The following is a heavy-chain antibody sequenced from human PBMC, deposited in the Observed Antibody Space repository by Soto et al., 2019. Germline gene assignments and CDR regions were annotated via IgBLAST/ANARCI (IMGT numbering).Heavy chain of an antibody. CDR2: INPSGGIT. J-gene: IGHJ4*01. V-gene: IGHV1-46*01. Sequence: ASVKVSCKASGYTFTSYYMHWVPQAPGQRLEWMGIINPSGGITSYAQKFQRRVTMTRDTSTSPVYMELSSLRSEDTAVYYCARDFVSGSYYFDYWGQGTLVPVSS. CDR3: ARDFVSGSYYFDY. CDR1: GYTFTSYY. D-gene: IGHD1-26*01.